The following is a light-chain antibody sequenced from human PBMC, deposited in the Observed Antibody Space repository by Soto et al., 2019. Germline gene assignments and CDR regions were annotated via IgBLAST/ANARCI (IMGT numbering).Light chain of an antibody. Sequence: EIVMTQSPATLSVSPGEGVTLSCRASQGVGITLAWYQQKPGQTPRILIYNAFTRATGIPARFSGSGSGTEFTLTINSLQSEDSAVYYCQRYNDWPLTFGGGTKVEVK. J-gene: IGKJ4*01. CDR2: NAF. CDR3: QRYNDWPLT. V-gene: IGKV3-15*01. CDR1: QGVGIT.